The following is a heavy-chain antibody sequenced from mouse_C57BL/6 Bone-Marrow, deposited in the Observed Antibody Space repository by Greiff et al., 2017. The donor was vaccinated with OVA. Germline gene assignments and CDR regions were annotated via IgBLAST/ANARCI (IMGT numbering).Heavy chain of an antibody. CDR2: IDPENGDT. CDR3: TFYGYYFAY. J-gene: IGHJ3*01. Sequence: SGAELVRPGASVKLSCTASGFNIKDDYMHWVKQRPEQGLEWIGWIDPENGDTEYASKFQGKATITADTSSNTAYLQLSSLTSEDTAVYYCTFYGYYFAYWGQGTLVTVSA. D-gene: IGHD2-3*01. CDR1: GFNIKDDY. V-gene: IGHV14-4*01.